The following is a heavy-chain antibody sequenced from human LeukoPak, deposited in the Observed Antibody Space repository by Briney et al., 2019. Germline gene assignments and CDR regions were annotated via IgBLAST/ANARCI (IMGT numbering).Heavy chain of an antibody. J-gene: IGHJ4*02. CDR1: GFTFSSYW. CDR2: IKQDGSEK. CDR3: ARVGALSSSWLLY. Sequence: GGSLRLSCAASGFTFSSYWMSWVRQAPGKGLEWVANIKQDGSEKYYVDSVKGRLTISRDNAKNSLYLQMNSLRAEDTAVYFCARVGALSSSWLLYWGQGTLVTVSS. D-gene: IGHD6-13*01. V-gene: IGHV3-7*01.